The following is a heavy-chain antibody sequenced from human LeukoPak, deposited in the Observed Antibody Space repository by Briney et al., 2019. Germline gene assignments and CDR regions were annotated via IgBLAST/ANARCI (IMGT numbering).Heavy chain of an antibody. Sequence: GGSLRLSCAASGFTFSSYGMHWVRQAPGKGLEWVAFIRYDGSNKYYADSVKGRFTISRDNSKNTLYPQMNSLRAEDTAVYYCAKDLPRGSYYAPDAFDIWGQGTMVTVSS. D-gene: IGHD1-26*01. CDR3: AKDLPRGSYYAPDAFDI. CDR2: IRYDGSNK. J-gene: IGHJ3*02. V-gene: IGHV3-30*02. CDR1: GFTFSSYG.